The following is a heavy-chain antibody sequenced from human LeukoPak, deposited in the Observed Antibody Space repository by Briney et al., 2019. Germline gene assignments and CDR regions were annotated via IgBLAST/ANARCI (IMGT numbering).Heavy chain of an antibody. CDR1: GYTFTGYY. Sequence: ASVKVSCKASGYTFTGYYMHWVRQAPGQGLEWMGWINPNSGGTNYAQKFQGRVTMTRDTSISTAYMELSRLRSDDTAVYYCARDINCGGDCYSNWFDPWGQGTLVTVSS. CDR3: ARDINCGGDCYSNWFDP. D-gene: IGHD2-21*01. V-gene: IGHV1-2*02. CDR2: INPNSGGT. J-gene: IGHJ5*02.